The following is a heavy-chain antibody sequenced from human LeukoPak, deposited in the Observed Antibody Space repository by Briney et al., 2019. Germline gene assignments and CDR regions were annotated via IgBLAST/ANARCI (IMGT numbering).Heavy chain of an antibody. CDR3: ARVFVVIPEGMDV. CDR1: GYTFTGYY. V-gene: IGHV1-2*02. D-gene: IGHD3-16*02. J-gene: IGHJ6*04. CDR2: MHPKSGGT. Sequence: ASVKVSCKASGYTFTGYYIHWVRQAPGQGLEWMGWMHPKSGGTNYAQKFQGRVTMTRDTSISTAYMELSRLRFDDTAVYYCARVFVVIPEGMDVWGKGTTVTIFS.